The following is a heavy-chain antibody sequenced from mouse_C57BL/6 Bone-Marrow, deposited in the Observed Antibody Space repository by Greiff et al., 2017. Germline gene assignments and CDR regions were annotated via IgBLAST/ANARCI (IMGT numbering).Heavy chain of an antibody. CDR3: ARPRAQAPWFAY. CDR1: EYEFPSHD. Sequence: EVKVVESGGGLVQPGESLKLSCESNEYEFPSHDMSWVRKTPEKRLELVAAINSDGGSTYYPDTMERRFIISRDNTKTTLYLQMSSLRSEDTALYYCARPRAQAPWFAYWGQGTLVTVSA. J-gene: IGHJ3*01. D-gene: IGHD3-2*02. CDR2: INSDGGST. V-gene: IGHV5-2*01.